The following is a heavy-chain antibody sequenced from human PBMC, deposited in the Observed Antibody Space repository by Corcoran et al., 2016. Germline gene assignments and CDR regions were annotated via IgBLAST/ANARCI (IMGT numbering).Heavy chain of an antibody. J-gene: IGHJ4*02. CDR3: AGEGSEKDDY. Sequence: QVQLVQSGAEVKKPGASVKVSCKASGYTFTSYDINWVRQATGQGREWMGWMNPNSGNTGYAQKFQGRVTMTRNTSISTAYMELSSMRSEDTAGYYWAGEGSEKDDYWGQGTLVTISS. CDR2: MNPNSGNT. V-gene: IGHV1-8*01. CDR1: GYTFTSYD.